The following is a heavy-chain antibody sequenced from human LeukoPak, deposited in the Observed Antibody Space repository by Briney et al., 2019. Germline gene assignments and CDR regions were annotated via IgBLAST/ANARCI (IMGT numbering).Heavy chain of an antibody. CDR2: FDPEDGET. CDR1: GYTLTELS. D-gene: IGHD4-23*01. J-gene: IGHJ3*02. Sequence: GASVKVSCKVSGYTLTELSMHWVRQAPGKGLEWMGGFDPEDGETIYAQKFQGRVTMTEDTSTDTAYMELSSLRSEDTAVYYCATELDYGGTPDSRQDAFDIWGQGTMVTVSS. CDR3: ATELDYGGTPDSRQDAFDI. V-gene: IGHV1-24*01.